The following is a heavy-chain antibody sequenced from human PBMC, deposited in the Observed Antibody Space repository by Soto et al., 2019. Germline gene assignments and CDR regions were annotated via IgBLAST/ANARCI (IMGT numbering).Heavy chain of an antibody. CDR3: ARDGRNYYDGSGYYFEFDY. J-gene: IGHJ4*02. V-gene: IGHV3-21*01. Sequence: GGSLRLSCAASGFTFSSYSMNWVRQAPGKGLEWVSSISSSSSYIYYADSVKGRFTISRDNAKNSLYLQMNSLRAKDTAVYYCARDGRNYYDGSGYYFEFDYWGQGTLVTVSS. D-gene: IGHD3-22*01. CDR1: GFTFSSYS. CDR2: ISSSSSYI.